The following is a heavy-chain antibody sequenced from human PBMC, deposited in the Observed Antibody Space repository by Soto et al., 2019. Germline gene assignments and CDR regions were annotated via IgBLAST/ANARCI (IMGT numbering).Heavy chain of an antibody. V-gene: IGHV3-13*01. CDR3: ARGRAARLGDYYGMDV. Sequence: PGGSLRLSCAASGFTFSSYDMHWVRQATGKGLEWVSAIGTAGDTYYPGSVKGRFTISRENAKNSLYLQMNSLRAGDTAVYYCARGRAARLGDYYGMDVWGQGTTVTVSS. CDR2: IGTAGDT. D-gene: IGHD6-6*01. CDR1: GFTFSSYD. J-gene: IGHJ6*02.